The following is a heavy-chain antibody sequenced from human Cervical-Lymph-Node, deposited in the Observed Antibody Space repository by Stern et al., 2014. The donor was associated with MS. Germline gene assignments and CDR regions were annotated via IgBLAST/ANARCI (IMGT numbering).Heavy chain of an antibody. CDR2: ISYDGSNK. D-gene: IGHD3-22*01. CDR3: AREDYYDSSGYPYYYYGMDV. J-gene: IGHJ6*02. CDR1: GFTFSSYA. Sequence: QEQLVESGGGVVQPGRSLRLSCAASGFTFSSYAMHWVRQAPGKGLEWVAVISYDGSNKYYADSVKGRFTISRDNSKNTLYLRMNSLRAEDTAVYYCAREDYYDSSGYPYYYYGMDVWGQGTTVTVSS. V-gene: IGHV3-30-3*01.